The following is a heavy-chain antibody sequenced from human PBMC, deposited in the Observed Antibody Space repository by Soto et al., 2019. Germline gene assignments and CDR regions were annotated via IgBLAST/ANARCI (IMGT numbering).Heavy chain of an antibody. D-gene: IGHD3-10*01. V-gene: IGHV4-34*01. CDR1: GGSFSGYY. Sequence: PSETLSLTCAVYGGSFSGYYWSWIRQPPGKGLEWIGEINHSGSTNYNPSLKSRVTISVDTSKNQFSLKLSSVTAADTAVYYCASKRRGVILGHYGMDVWGQGTTVTVSS. CDR3: ASKRRGVILGHYGMDV. CDR2: INHSGST. J-gene: IGHJ6*02.